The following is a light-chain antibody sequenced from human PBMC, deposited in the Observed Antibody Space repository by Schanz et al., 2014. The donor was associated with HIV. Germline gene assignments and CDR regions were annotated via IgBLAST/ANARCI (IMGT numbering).Light chain of an antibody. J-gene: IGKJ3*01. V-gene: IGKV2-28*01. Sequence: DIALTQSPLSLPVTPGAPASISCRSSQSLLHESGHNYVDWYLQRPGQSPQLLVYLGSNRASGVPDRFSGGGSGTDFTLKISRVEAEDVGVYYCMQGLQTPQFTFGPGTKVDIK. CDR1: QSLLHESGHNY. CDR2: LGS. CDR3: MQGLQTPQFT.